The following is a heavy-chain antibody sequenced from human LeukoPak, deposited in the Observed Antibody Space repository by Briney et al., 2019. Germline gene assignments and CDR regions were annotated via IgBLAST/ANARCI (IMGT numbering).Heavy chain of an antibody. CDR1: GFSFSNAW. CDR3: TNCLRCANYYHGMDV. J-gene: IGHJ6*02. CDR2: IKSRSDDGTS. D-gene: IGHD4-17*01. V-gene: IGHV3-15*07. Sequence: GGSLRLSCAASGFSFSNAWMNWVRQAPGKGLEWVGRIKSRSDDGTSVYAAPVKGRFTISRDDSKNTLYLQMNSLKTEDTAVYYCTNCLRCANYYHGMDVWGHGTPVTVSS.